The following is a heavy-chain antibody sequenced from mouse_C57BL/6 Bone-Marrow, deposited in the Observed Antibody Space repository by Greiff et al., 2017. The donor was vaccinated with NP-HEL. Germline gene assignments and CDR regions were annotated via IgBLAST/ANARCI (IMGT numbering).Heavy chain of an antibody. Sequence: VQLVESGPGLVQPSQCLSISCTVSGFSFTSYGVHWVRQTPGKGLEWLGVIWSGGSTAYNAAFISRLSISKDNSKSQVFFKMNSLQADDSAIYYCARGLSGPFDDWGKGTTLTVSS. D-gene: IGHD3-2*02. CDR3: ARGLSGPFDD. CDR2: IWSGGST. V-gene: IGHV2-2*01. J-gene: IGHJ2*01. CDR1: GFSFTSYG.